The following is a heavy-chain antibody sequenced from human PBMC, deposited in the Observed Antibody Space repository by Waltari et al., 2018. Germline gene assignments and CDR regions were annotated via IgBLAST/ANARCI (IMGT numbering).Heavy chain of an antibody. D-gene: IGHD6-13*01. CDR2: ISYDGSNK. CDR1: GFTLSSYG. V-gene: IGHV3-30*18. J-gene: IGHJ4*02. Sequence: QVQLVESGGGVVQPGRSLRLSCAASGFTLSSYGMHWVRQAPGKGLEWVAVISYDGSNKYYADSVKGRFTISRDNSKNTLYLQMNSLRAEDTAVYYCAKDLAAAGTSARWGQGTLVTVSS. CDR3: AKDLAAAGTSAR.